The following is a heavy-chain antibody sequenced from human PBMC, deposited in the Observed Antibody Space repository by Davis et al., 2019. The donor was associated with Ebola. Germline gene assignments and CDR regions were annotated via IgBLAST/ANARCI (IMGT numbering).Heavy chain of an antibody. CDR3: TTGDIVVVPAADY. CDR1: GFTFSNAW. CDR2: IKSKTDGGTT. D-gene: IGHD2-2*01. J-gene: IGHJ4*02. V-gene: IGHV3-15*01. Sequence: GESLKISCAASGFTFSNAWMSWVRQAPGKGLEWVGRIKSKTDGGTTDYAAPVKGRFTISRDDSKNTLYLQMNSLKTEDTAVYYCTTGDIVVVPAADYWGQGTLVTVSS.